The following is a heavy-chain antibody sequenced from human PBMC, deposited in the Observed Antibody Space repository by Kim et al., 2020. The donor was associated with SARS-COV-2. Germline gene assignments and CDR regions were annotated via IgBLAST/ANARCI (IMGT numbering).Heavy chain of an antibody. CDR2: IYYSGST. D-gene: IGHD3-22*01. Sequence: SETLSLTCTVSGGSISSSSYYWGWIRQPPGKGLEWIGSIYYSGSTYYNPSLKSRVTISVDTSKNQFSLKLSSVTAADTAVYYCARQVTMIVVVIKFVGFFDYWPGNPGHRLL. CDR3: ARQVTMIVVVIKFVGFFDY. V-gene: IGHV4-39*01. J-gene: IGHJ4*02. CDR1: GGSISSSSYY.